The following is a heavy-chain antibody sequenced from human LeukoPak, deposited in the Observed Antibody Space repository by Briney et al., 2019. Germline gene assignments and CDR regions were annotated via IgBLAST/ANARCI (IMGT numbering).Heavy chain of an antibody. J-gene: IGHJ4*02. CDR1: GFTFSSYA. D-gene: IGHD2-2*01. V-gene: IGHV3-30-3*01. CDR3: ARERKSSTSMDY. CDR2: ISYDGSNK. Sequence: GSLRLSCAASGFTFSSYAMHWVRQAPGKGLEWVAVISYDGSNKYYADSVKGRFTISRDNAKNTLYLQMNSLRAEDTAVYFCARERKSSTSMDYWGQGTLVTVSS.